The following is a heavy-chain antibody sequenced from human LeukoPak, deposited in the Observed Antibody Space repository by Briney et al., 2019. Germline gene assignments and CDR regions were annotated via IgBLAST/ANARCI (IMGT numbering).Heavy chain of an antibody. J-gene: IGHJ3*02. D-gene: IGHD3/OR15-3a*01. Sequence: GGSLRLSCAASGFTFRDHYMSWIRQAPGKGLEWVSIISSGGSTVYYADSVKGRFTNSRDNAKNSLSLQMNSLRAEDTAVYYCARKRMDSDAFDIWGQGTMVTVSS. CDR3: ARKRMDSDAFDI. CDR2: ISSGGSTV. V-gene: IGHV3-11*01. CDR1: GFTFRDHY.